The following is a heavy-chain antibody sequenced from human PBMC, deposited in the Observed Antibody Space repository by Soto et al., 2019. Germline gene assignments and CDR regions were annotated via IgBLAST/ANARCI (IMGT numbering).Heavy chain of an antibody. Sequence: PGGSLILSCAASGFPFSDYAMTWVRTAPGKGLESVSGIYGNGAGVQYADSVRGRFTISRDNSKNTLYLQMNSLRAEDTAVYYCAKDVISGDGFRLMDHWGHGTLVTVSS. CDR2: IYGNGAGV. J-gene: IGHJ4*01. D-gene: IGHD2-21*02. CDR1: GFPFSDYA. CDR3: AKDVISGDGFRLMDH. V-gene: IGHV3-23*01.